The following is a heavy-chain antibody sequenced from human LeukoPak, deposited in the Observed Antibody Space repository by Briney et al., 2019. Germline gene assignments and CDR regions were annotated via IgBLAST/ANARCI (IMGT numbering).Heavy chain of an antibody. J-gene: IGHJ4*02. CDR3: ARRDPTTVTAFDY. CDR1: GFDFPRDW. D-gene: IGHD4-17*01. CDR2: IFLDDSDT. V-gene: IGHV5-51*01. Sequence: PGASLQISCRFSGFDFPRDWIGWARLLPGKGLEGMGLIFLDDSDTRYSPAFQGQVTLSADKSISTAYLQWSSLKASDTAIYYCARRDPTTVTAFDYWGQGTLVTVSS.